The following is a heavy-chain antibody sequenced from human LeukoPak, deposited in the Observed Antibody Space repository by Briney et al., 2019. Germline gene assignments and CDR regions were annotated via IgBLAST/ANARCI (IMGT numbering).Heavy chain of an antibody. CDR3: ARAGSYRFDY. D-gene: IGHD3-16*02. CDR1: GFTFSSYW. V-gene: IGHV3-74*03. CDR2: INTDGSTI. J-gene: IGHJ4*02. Sequence: GGSLGLSCAPSGFTFSSYWMHWIRQAPGKGLEWVSRINTDGSTITYADSVKGRFTISRDNARNTLYLQMNSLRDEDTAVYYCARAGSYRFDYWGQGTLVTVSS.